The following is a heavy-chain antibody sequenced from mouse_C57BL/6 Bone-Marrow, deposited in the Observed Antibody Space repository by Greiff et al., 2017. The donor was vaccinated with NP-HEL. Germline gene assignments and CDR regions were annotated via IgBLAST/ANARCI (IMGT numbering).Heavy chain of an antibody. CDR3: TTGVSSPYAMDY. V-gene: IGHV14-4*01. CDR1: GFNIKDDY. CDR2: IDPENGDT. D-gene: IGHD1-1*01. J-gene: IGHJ4*01. Sequence: VQLQQSGAELVRPGASVKLSCTVSGFNIKDDYMHWVKQRPEQGLEWIGWIDPENGDTEYASKFQGKATITADTSSNTAYLQLSSRTSEDTAVYYCTTGVSSPYAMDYWGQGTSVTVSS.